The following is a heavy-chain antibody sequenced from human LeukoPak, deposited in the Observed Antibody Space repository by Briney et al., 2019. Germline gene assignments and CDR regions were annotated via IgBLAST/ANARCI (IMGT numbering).Heavy chain of an antibody. J-gene: IGHJ4*02. CDR1: GFTFSSYA. D-gene: IGHD3-10*01. CDR3: AKYPTGGGFGELFSGIDY. CDR2: ISGSGGST. V-gene: IGHV3-23*01. Sequence: GGSLRLSCAASGFTFSSYAMSWVRQAPGKGLEWVSAISGSGGSTYYADSVKGRFTISRDNSKNTLYLQMNSLRAEDTAVYYCAKYPTGGGFGELFSGIDYWGQGTLVTVSS.